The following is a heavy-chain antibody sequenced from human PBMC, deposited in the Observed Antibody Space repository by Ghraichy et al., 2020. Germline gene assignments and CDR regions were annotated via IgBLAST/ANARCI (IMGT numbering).Heavy chain of an antibody. Sequence: SETLSLTCTVSGGSISNYYWNWIRQPPGRGLEWLGYIYYSGSTNYNPSLKSRVTISVDTSKNQFSLKLSSVTAADTAVYYCAGLSSSMYYFDSWGQGTLVTVSS. CDR2: IYYSGST. CDR1: GGSISNYY. V-gene: IGHV4-59*03. D-gene: IGHD2-2*01. J-gene: IGHJ4*02. CDR3: AGLSSSMYYFDS.